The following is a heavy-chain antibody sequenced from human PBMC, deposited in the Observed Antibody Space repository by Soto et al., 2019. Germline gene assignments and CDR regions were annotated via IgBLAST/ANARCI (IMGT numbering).Heavy chain of an antibody. V-gene: IGHV1-8*01. Sequence: WASVKVSCKASGYTFNSYDINWVRQATGQGLEWMGWMNPNSGSTGYAQKFQGRVTMTRNTSISTAYMELSSLRSEDTAVYYCARRVPAARRGVHHGMDVWGQGTTVTVSS. CDR2: MNPNSGST. D-gene: IGHD6-6*01. CDR1: GYTFNSYD. CDR3: ARRVPAARRGVHHGMDV. J-gene: IGHJ6*02.